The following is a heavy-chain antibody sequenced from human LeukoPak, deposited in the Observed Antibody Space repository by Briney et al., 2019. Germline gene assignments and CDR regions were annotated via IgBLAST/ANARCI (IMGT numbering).Heavy chain of an antibody. CDR3: ARVSRTYYDFWSAQDYYGMDV. CDR1: GFTFSSYV. J-gene: IGHJ6*02. D-gene: IGHD3-3*01. Sequence: PGRSLRLSCAASGFTFSSYVMHWVRQAPGKGLEWVAVIWYDGSNKYYADSVKGRFTISRDNSKNTLYLQMNSLRAEDTAVYYCARVSRTYYDFWSAQDYYGMDVWGQGTTVTVSS. CDR2: IWYDGSNK. V-gene: IGHV3-33*01.